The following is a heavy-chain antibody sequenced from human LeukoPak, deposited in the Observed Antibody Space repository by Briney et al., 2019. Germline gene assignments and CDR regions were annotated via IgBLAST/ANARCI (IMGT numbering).Heavy chain of an antibody. V-gene: IGHV3-74*01. J-gene: IGHJ3*02. CDR2: INTDGSST. Sequence: GGSLRLSCSASGFTFSSCWMHWVRQAPGKGLVWVSRINTDGSSTNYADSVKGRFTISRDNAKNTLYLRMNSLRAEDTAVYYCASVVGGYYPPVEAFDIWGQGTMVTVSS. CDR1: GFTFSSCW. CDR3: ASVVGGYYPPVEAFDI. D-gene: IGHD3-3*01.